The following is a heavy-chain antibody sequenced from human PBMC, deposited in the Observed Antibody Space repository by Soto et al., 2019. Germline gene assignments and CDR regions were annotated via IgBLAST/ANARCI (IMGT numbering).Heavy chain of an antibody. J-gene: IGHJ4*02. V-gene: IGHV4-59*01. CDR2: IYYSGST. CDR3: ARIVATIADIYFDY. D-gene: IGHD5-12*01. Sequence: QVQLQESGPGLVKPSETLSLTCTVSGGSISSYYWSWIRQPPGKGLEWIGYIYYSGSTNYNPSLKGRVTTSVNTSKNQCSLKLSSVTAADTAVYYCARIVATIADIYFDYWGQGTLVTVSS. CDR1: GGSISSYY.